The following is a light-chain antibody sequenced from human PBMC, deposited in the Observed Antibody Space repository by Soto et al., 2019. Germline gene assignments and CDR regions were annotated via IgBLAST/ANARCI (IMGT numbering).Light chain of an antibody. CDR1: SSYIGADYD. J-gene: IGLJ3*02. CDR2: GNS. CDR3: QSYDSSLSGSV. Sequence: QSVLTQPPSVSGAPGQRVTISCTGSSSYIGADYDVHWYQQLPGTAPKLLIYGNSNRPSGVPDRFSGSKSGTSASLATTGLQAEDEADYYCQSYDSSLSGSVFGGGTKLTVL. V-gene: IGLV1-40*01.